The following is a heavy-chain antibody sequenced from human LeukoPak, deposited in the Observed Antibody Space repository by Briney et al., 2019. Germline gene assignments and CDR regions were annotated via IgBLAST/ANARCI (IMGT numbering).Heavy chain of an antibody. Sequence: KPSETLSLTCTVSGYSISSGYYWGWIRQPPGKGLEWIGSIYHSGSTYYNPSLKSRVAISVDTSKNQFSLKLSSVTAADTAVYYCARFYGAHYFAPPHEGVLDPWGQGTLVTVSS. J-gene: IGHJ5*02. CDR3: ARFYGAHYFAPPHEGVLDP. V-gene: IGHV4-38-2*02. D-gene: IGHD3-10*01. CDR2: IYHSGST. CDR1: GYSISSGYY.